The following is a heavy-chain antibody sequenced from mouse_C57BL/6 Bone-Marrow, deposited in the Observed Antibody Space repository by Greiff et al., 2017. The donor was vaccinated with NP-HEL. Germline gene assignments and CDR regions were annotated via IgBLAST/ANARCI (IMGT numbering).Heavy chain of an antibody. V-gene: IGHV5-9-3*01. CDR1: GFTFSSYA. J-gene: IGHJ4*01. D-gene: IGHD1-1*01. CDR2: ISDGGSYT. CDR3: ARRLRLYAMDY. Sequence: EVQVVESGGGLVKPGGSLKLSCAASGFTFSSYAMSWVRQTPEKRLEWVATISDGGSYTYYPDSVKGRFTISRDNAKNTLYLQMSSLRSEDTALYYCARRLRLYAMDYWGQGTSVTVSS.